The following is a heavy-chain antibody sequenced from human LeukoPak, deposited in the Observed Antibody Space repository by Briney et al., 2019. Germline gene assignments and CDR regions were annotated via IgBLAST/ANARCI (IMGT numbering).Heavy chain of an antibody. Sequence: SVKVSCKASGGTFSSYAISWVRQAPGQGLEWMGGIIPIFGTANYAQKFQGRVTITADESTSTAYMELSSLRAEDTAVYYCAKAHSVWVGATNWGQGTLVTVSS. CDR2: IIPIFGTA. V-gene: IGHV1-69*13. CDR3: AKAHSVWVGATN. CDR1: GGTFSSYA. J-gene: IGHJ4*02. D-gene: IGHD1-26*01.